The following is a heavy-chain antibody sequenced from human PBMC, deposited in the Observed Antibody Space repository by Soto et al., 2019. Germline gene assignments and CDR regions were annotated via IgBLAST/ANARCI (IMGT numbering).Heavy chain of an antibody. Sequence: GGSLRLSCAASGFTFSSHGMHWVRQAPGKGLEWVAVIPYDGSNKYYADSVKGRFTISRDTSKDTMYLQMNSLRADDTAVYYCSKALLAYCGGDCYFYGMDVWGQGTTVTVSS. CDR2: IPYDGSNK. CDR1: GFTFSSHG. V-gene: IGHV3-30*18. CDR3: SKALLAYCGGDCYFYGMDV. J-gene: IGHJ6*02. D-gene: IGHD2-21*01.